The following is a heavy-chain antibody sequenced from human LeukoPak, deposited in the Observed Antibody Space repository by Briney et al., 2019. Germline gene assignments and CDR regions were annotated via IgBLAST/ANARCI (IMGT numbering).Heavy chain of an antibody. Sequence: GGSLRLSCAASGFTFSSYSMNWVRQAPGKGLEWVSYISSSSTIYYADSVKGRFTISRDNAKNSLYLQMNSLRAEDTAVYYCARARQMATIGVEEYYFDYWGQGTLVTVSS. CDR2: ISSSSTI. J-gene: IGHJ4*02. CDR3: ARARQMATIGVEEYYFDY. V-gene: IGHV3-48*01. D-gene: IGHD5-24*01. CDR1: GFTFSSYS.